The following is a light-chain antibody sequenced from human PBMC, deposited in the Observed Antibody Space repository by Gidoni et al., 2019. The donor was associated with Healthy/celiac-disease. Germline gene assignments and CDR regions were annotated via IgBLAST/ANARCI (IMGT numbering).Light chain of an antibody. CDR3: QQSYSTLTWT. V-gene: IGKV1-39*01. CDR1: QSISSY. J-gene: IGKJ1*01. CDR2: AAS. Sequence: DIQMTQSPSSLSASVGDRVTIPCRASQSISSYLNWYQQKPGKAPKLLIYAASSLQSGVPSRFSGSGSGTDFTLTISSMQPEDFATYYCQQSYSTLTWTFXQXTKVEIK.